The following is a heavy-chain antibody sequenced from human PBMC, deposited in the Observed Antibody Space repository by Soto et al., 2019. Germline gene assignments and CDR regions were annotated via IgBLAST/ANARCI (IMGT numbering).Heavy chain of an antibody. J-gene: IGHJ1*01. V-gene: IGHV4-59*12. D-gene: IGHD1-1*01. CDR2: IYYSGST. CDR3: ARGMVIRVGNGIDH. Sequence: SATLPLTCTVSGCSILSYYWSWIRQPPGTGLEWIGYIYYSGSTNYNPSLKSRVTMSVDTSKNQFSLKLSSVTAADKAVYYCARGMVIRVGNGIDHWGQSIRVTVAS. CDR1: GCSILSYY.